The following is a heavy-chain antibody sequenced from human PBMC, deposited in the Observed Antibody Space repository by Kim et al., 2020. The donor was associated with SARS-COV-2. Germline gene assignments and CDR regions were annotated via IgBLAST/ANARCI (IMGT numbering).Heavy chain of an antibody. Sequence: VKGRFTISRDNAKNSLYLQMNSLRAEDTAVYYCATGYCSSTSCYDDAFDIWGQGTMVTVSS. V-gene: IGHV3-21*01. D-gene: IGHD2-2*03. CDR3: ATGYCSSTSCYDDAFDI. J-gene: IGHJ3*02.